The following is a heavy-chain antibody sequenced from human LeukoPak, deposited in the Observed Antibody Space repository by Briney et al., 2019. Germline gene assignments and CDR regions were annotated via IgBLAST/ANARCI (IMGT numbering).Heavy chain of an antibody. CDR3: ARDAERSPVDCGGDCYHYYYYGMDV. Sequence: GSSVKVSCKASGGTFSSYAISWVRQAPGQGLEWMGGIIPIFGTANYAQKFQGRVTITADESTSTAYMELSSLRSEDTAVYYCARDAERSPVDCGGDCYHYYYYGMDVWGQGTTVTVSS. D-gene: IGHD2-21*02. CDR2: IIPIFGTA. J-gene: IGHJ6*02. CDR1: GGTFSSYA. V-gene: IGHV1-69*01.